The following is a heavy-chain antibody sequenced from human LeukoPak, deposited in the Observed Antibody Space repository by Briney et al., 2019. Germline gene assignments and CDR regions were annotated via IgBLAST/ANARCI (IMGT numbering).Heavy chain of an antibody. J-gene: IGHJ4*02. CDR2: INPGGGST. CDR1: GYTFTSYS. CDR3: ARGRGYNYGYWFDY. Sequence: ASVKVSCKASGYTFTSYSIHWVRQAPGQGLEWMGIINPGGGSTFYAQRFQGRVTMTRDTSTSTVYMELSSLRSEDTAVYYCARGRGYNYGYWFDYWGQGTLATVSS. V-gene: IGHV1-46*01. D-gene: IGHD5-18*01.